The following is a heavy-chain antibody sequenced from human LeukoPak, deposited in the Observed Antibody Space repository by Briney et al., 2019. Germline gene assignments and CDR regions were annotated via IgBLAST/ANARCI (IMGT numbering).Heavy chain of an antibody. CDR1: GGSISDKY. V-gene: IGHV4-59*01. CDR3: ARDWGVEGRPGYMDV. Sequence: PSETLSLTCTVSGGSISDKYWSWIRQPPGKGLEWIGYIYTSGRTHYNPSLKSRVTILVDTSKNQSSLKLTSVTAADTAMYFCARDWGVEGRPGYMDVWGKGTTVTVSS. D-gene: IGHD6-6*01. CDR2: IYTSGRT. J-gene: IGHJ6*03.